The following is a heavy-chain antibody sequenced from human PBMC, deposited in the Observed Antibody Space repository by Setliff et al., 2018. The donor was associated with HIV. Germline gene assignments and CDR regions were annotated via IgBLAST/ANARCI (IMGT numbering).Heavy chain of an antibody. CDR2: IYYSGNT. D-gene: IGHD6-19*01. Sequence: SETLSLTCTVSGGSLSSSSYSWGWIRQPPGKGLEWITIIYYSGNTYYNPSLKSRITLSVDTSKNQFSLRLTSVTASDTAVYYCARIQWLVPGGWFDPWSQGTLVTVSS. J-gene: IGHJ5*02. CDR1: GGSLSSSSYS. CDR3: ARIQWLVPGGWFDP. V-gene: IGHV4-39*01.